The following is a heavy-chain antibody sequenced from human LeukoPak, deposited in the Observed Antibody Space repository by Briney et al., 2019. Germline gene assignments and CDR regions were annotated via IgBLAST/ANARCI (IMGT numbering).Heavy chain of an antibody. J-gene: IGHJ6*03. D-gene: IGHD2-2*01. CDR3: ARTTEGYAGGPGYSYYYYMGV. CDR1: GYSISSGYY. CDR2: IYHSGST. Sequence: PSETLSLSCTVSGYSISSGYYWGWIRQPPGKGLEWIGNIYHSGSTYYNPSLKSRVTISVGTSKNQVSLKLRSVTAADTAVYYCARTTEGYAGGPGYSYYYYMGVWGKGTTVTISS. V-gene: IGHV4-38-2*02.